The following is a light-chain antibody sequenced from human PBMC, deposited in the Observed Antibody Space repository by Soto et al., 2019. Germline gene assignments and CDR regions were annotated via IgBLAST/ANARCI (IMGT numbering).Light chain of an antibody. CDR1: QSVSSSY. CDR3: QQYGSSPFT. Sequence: VLTQSPGTLSLSPGERATLSCRASQSVSSSYLAWYQQKPGQAPRLLIYGASSRATGIPDRFSGSGSGTDFTLTISRLEPEDFAVYYCQQYGSSPFTLGPGNNVYIK. J-gene: IGKJ3*01. V-gene: IGKV3-20*01. CDR2: GAS.